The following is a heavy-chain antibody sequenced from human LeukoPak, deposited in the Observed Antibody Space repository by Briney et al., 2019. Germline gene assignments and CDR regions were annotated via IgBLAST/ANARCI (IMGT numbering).Heavy chain of an antibody. D-gene: IGHD2-15*01. CDR2: ISGGGGST. J-gene: IGHJ6*03. CDR3: AKGPTPLYHYMDV. V-gene: IGHV3-23*01. CDR1: GFTFSSYT. Sequence: GGSLRLSCAASGFTFSSYTMSWVRQAPGKGLEWVSPISGGGGSTYYADSVKGRFTVSRDNSKNTLYLQMNSLRAEDTAVYYCAKGPTPLYHYMDVWGKGTTVTVSS.